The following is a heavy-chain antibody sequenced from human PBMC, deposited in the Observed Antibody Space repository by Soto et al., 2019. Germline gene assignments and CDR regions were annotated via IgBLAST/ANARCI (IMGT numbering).Heavy chain of an antibody. D-gene: IGHD5-12*01. CDR3: ARVLEFRDGYISHFDF. Sequence: QVQLVQSGAEVKKPGSSVKVSCKAAGGTFRNYPFSWVRQAPGQGLEGMGGIIPVVGIPNYAQKFQGRVTITADESTTTVYMELSSLRSEDTAVYYCARVLEFRDGYISHFDFWGQGTQVTVSS. CDR1: GGTFRNYP. J-gene: IGHJ4*02. CDR2: IIPVVGIP. V-gene: IGHV1-69*01.